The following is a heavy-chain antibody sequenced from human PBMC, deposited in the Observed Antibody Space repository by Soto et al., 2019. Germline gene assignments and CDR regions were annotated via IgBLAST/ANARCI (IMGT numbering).Heavy chain of an antibody. CDR3: ARDTGWLRGPYLDY. CDR1: GGSISSYY. J-gene: IGHJ4*02. V-gene: IGHV4-59*01. CDR2: IYYSGST. Sequence: SETLSLTCTVSGGSISSYYWSWIRQPPGKGLEWIGYIYYSGSTNYNPSLKSRVTISVDTSKNQFSLKLSSVTAADTAVYYCARDTGWLRGPYLDYWGQGTLVTVSS. D-gene: IGHD5-18*01.